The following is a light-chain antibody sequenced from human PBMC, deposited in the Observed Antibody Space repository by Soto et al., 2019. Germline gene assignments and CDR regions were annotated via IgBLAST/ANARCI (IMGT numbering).Light chain of an antibody. CDR3: QQYNNWPIT. CDR2: GAS. Sequence: TPSPGTLSLSTCARAVLSCMARSPVHNNYLAWCQQKPGQAPRLLIYGASRRATGIPDRFSGSASGTDFTLTISRLEPEDFAVYYCQQYNNWPITVGQGTRLDI. CDR1: SPVHNNY. J-gene: IGKJ5*01. V-gene: IGKV3-20*01.